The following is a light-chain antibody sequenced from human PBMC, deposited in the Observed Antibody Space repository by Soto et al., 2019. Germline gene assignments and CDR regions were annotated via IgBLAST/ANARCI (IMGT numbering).Light chain of an antibody. CDR3: HQRSNWPHT. CDR2: DAS. Sequence: ETVLTQSPATLSLSPGERATLSCRASQSVSSYLAWYQQKPGQAPRLLIYDASNRATGIPARFSGSGSGTDFTLTISSLEPEDFAVYYCHQRSNWPHTFGQGTKLEIK. CDR1: QSVSSY. J-gene: IGKJ2*01. V-gene: IGKV3-11*01.